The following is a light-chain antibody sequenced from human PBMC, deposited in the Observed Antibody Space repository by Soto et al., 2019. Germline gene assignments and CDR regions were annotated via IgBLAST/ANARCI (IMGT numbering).Light chain of an antibody. CDR1: QGIANF. CDR3: QKYNSAPFT. J-gene: IGKJ3*01. Sequence: DIQMTQSPSSLSASVGDRVTITCRASQGIANFLAWYQQKPGSSPKLLLYGSSTLETGVPSRFSGSGSGTDFTLTISSLQPEDGATYYCQKYNSAPFTFGPGTKVDIK. V-gene: IGKV1-27*01. CDR2: GSS.